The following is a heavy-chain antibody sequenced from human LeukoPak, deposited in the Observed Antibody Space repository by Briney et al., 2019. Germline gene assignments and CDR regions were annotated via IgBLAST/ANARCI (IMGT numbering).Heavy chain of an antibody. CDR1: GYTFTGYY. CDR3: AKPLYSGSYAS. CDR2: INPNNGGT. J-gene: IGHJ5*02. D-gene: IGHD1-26*01. Sequence: ASVKVSCKASGYTFTGYYMHWVRQAPGQGLEWMGWINPNNGGTDYAQKFQGRVTMTRDTSISTAYMELTSLRSDDTAVYYCAKPLYSGSYASWGQGTLVTVSS. V-gene: IGHV1-2*02.